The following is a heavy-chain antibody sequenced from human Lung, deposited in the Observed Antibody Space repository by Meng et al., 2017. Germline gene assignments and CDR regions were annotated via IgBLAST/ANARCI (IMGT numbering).Heavy chain of an antibody. J-gene: IGHJ4*02. CDR2: IRQDGSEK. Sequence: GESLRLSWAASGFTFSSDWMSWVRQAPGKGLEWVANIRQDGSEKYYVDSVKGRFTVSRDNAKNSLYLQMNSLRVEDTAVYYCAREYYTSGVRRPYYFAYWGQGTLVNGAS. CDR3: AREYYTSGVRRPYYFAY. V-gene: IGHV3-7*01. D-gene: IGHD3-10*01. CDR1: GFTFSSDW.